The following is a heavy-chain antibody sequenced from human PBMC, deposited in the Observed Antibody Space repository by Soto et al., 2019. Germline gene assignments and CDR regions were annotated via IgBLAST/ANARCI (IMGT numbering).Heavy chain of an antibody. CDR1: GFNVSYNY. CDR2: IFYGGTT. J-gene: IGHJ5*02. CDR3: GSIAVAEGFDP. V-gene: IGHV3-53*02. Sequence: EVQLVETGGGLVQPGGSLRLSCAASGFNVSYNYISWVRQPPGQGLEWVSVIFYGGTTYYAESVKGRFTISRDNSKNMVYLQMNSRRVEDTAVYYCGSIAVAEGFDPWGQGTLVTVSS. D-gene: IGHD6-19*01.